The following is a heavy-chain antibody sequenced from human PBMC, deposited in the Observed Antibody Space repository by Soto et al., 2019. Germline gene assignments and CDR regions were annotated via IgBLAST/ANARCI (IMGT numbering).Heavy chain of an antibody. Sequence: GGSLRLSCAASGLTISNYAMSWVRQAPGKGLEWVSVISESGDNTNYADSVKGRFTISRDNSKNTLYLQMNSLRAEDTAVYVCAKDRGYFDYWGQGTLVTVSS. CDR1: GLTISNYA. V-gene: IGHV3-23*01. J-gene: IGHJ4*02. CDR3: AKDRGYFDY. CDR2: ISESGDNT.